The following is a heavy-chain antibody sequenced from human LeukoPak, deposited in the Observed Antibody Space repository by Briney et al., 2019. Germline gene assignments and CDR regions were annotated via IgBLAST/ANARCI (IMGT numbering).Heavy chain of an antibody. J-gene: IGHJ5*02. Sequence: GASVKVSCKASGYTFTSYYMHWVRQAPGQGLEWMGIINPSGGSTSYAQKFQGRVTMTRDTSTSTVYMELSSLRSEDTAVYYCARTYYYDSSGYYSLDPWGQGTLVTVSS. D-gene: IGHD3-22*01. CDR2: INPSGGST. CDR1: GYTFTSYY. V-gene: IGHV1-46*01. CDR3: ARTYYYDSSGYYSLDP.